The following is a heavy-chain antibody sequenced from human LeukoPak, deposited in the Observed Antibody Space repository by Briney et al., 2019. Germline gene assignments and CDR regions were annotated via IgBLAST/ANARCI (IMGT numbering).Heavy chain of an antibody. Sequence: GGSLRLSCAASGFTFSSYWMHWVRQAPGTGLVWVSRINRDGSSTSYADSVKGRFTISRDNAKNTLYLQMNSLRAEDTAVHYCAREQWLVRWFDPWGQGTLVTVSS. V-gene: IGHV3-74*01. J-gene: IGHJ5*02. CDR3: AREQWLVRWFDP. D-gene: IGHD6-19*01. CDR2: INRDGSST. CDR1: GFTFSSYW.